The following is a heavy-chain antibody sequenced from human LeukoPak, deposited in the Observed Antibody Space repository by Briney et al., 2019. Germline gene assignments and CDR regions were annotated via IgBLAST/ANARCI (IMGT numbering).Heavy chain of an antibody. V-gene: IGHV3-53*01. Sequence: GGSLRLSCAASGFTVSSNYMSWVRQAPGEGLEWVSVIYSGGSTYYADSVKGRFTISRDNSKNTLYLQMNSLRAEDTAVYYCASILVQQWLAFDYWGQGTLVTVSS. CDR1: GFTVSSNY. D-gene: IGHD6-19*01. J-gene: IGHJ4*02. CDR2: IYSGGST. CDR3: ASILVQQWLAFDY.